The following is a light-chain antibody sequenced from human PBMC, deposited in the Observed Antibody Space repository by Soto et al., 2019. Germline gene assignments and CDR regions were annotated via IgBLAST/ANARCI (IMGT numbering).Light chain of an antibody. CDR3: QQYTNTNNPWM. J-gene: IGKJ1*01. Sequence: VIWMTQSPSLLSASTGDRVTISCRMSQGISSYLAWYQQKPGKAPELLIYAASTLQSGVPSRFSGSGSGTDFTLIISGLQPDDSATYYCQQYTNTNNPWMCGQGNKVDIK. V-gene: IGKV1D-8*01. CDR2: AAS. CDR1: QGISSY.